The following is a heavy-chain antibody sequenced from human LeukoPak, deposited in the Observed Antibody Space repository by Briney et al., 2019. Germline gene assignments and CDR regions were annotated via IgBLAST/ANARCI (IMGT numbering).Heavy chain of an antibody. V-gene: IGHV4-34*01. CDR1: GGSFSGYY. D-gene: IGHD3-22*01. Sequence: KASETLSLTCAVYGGSFSGYYWSWIRQPPGKGLEWIGSIYYSGSTYYNPSLKSRVTISVDTSKNQFSLKLSSVTAADTAVYYCARQGYYDSSGYYRGSAFDIWGQGTMVTVSS. CDR2: IYYSGST. CDR3: ARQGYYDSSGYYRGSAFDI. J-gene: IGHJ3*02.